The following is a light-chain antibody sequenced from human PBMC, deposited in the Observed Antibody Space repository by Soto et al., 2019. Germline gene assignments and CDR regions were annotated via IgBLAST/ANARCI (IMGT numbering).Light chain of an antibody. CDR2: EGT. J-gene: IGLJ1*01. V-gene: IGLV2-23*01. Sequence: QSALTQPASVSGSLGQSITISCTGTSSDVGYYNLVSWYQHHPGKAPQFILYEGTKRPSGISSRFSGSKSGNTASLTISGLQTEDEAYDYCCSYAGTSYYVFGSGTKLTVL. CDR3: CSYAGTSYYV. CDR1: SSDVGYYNL.